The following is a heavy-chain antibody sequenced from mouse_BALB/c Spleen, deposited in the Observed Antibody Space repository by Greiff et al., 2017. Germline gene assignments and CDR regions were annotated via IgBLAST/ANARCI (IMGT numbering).Heavy chain of an antibody. Sequence: EVMLVESGGGLVKPGGSLKLSCAASGFTFSSYAMSWVRQSPEKRLEWVAEISSGGSYTYYPDTVTGRFTISRDNAKNTLYLEMSSLRSEDTAMYYCARDRDYYWGQGTSVTVSS. CDR3: ARDRDYY. CDR2: ISSGGSYT. J-gene: IGHJ4*01. CDR1: GFTFSSYA. V-gene: IGHV5-9-4*01.